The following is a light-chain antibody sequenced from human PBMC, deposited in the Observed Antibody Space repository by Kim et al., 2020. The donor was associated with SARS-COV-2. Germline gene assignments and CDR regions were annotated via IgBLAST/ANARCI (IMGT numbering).Light chain of an antibody. V-gene: IGLV2-14*04. CDR1: SSDVGGHNY. J-gene: IGLJ1*01. Sequence: GQSITIACTGTSSDVGGHNYVSWYQQHPGKAPNVMIYDVSKRPSGVSNRFSGSKSGNTASLTISGLQAEDEADYYCGSYSSTSPLVFGTGTKVTVL. CDR2: DVS. CDR3: GSYSSTSPLV.